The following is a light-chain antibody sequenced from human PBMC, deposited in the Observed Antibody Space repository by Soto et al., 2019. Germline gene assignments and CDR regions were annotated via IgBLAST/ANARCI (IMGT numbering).Light chain of an antibody. V-gene: IGKV1-39*01. CDR1: QSISSY. CDR2: AAS. CDR3: QQSFSTLT. J-gene: IGKJ4*01. Sequence: DIQMTQSPSSLSASVGDRVTITCRASQSISSYLNWYQQKPGKAPKLLIYAASSLQSGVPSRFSGSGSGTDFTLTISSLQPEDFATYYCQQSFSTLTFDGGTKVDIK.